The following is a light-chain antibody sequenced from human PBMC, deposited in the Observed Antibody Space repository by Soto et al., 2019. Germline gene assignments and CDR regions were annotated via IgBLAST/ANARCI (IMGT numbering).Light chain of an antibody. V-gene: IGLV2-14*01. CDR3: TSFTTSSAYV. J-gene: IGLJ1*01. CDR2: EVS. CDR1: SSDVGAYNY. Sequence: QSALTQPASVSGSPGQSITISCTGTSSDVGAYNYVSWYQQYPGKAPKLMIYEVSDRPSGISSRFSGSKSGNTASLTISGLQAEDEADYYCTSFTTSSAYVFGTWTKLTVL.